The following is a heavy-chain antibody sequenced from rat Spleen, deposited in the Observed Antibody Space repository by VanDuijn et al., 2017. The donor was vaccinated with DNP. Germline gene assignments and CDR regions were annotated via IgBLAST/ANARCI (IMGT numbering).Heavy chain of an antibody. CDR3: ARHRTIMPYYYAMDA. J-gene: IGHJ4*01. Sequence: EVQLVESGGGLVQPGRSLKLSCAVSGITFSDHNMAWVRQAPGKGLEWVASISYDGSDTYYRDSVKGRFTISRDNAKSTLNLQMNSLSSEDTATYYCARHRTIMPYYYAMDAWGQGASVTVSS. D-gene: IGHD3-8*01. V-gene: IGHV5-7*01. CDR1: GITFSDHN. CDR2: ISYDGSDT.